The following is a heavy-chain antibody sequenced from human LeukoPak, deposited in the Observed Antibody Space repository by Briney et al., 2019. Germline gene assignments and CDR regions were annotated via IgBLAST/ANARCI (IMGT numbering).Heavy chain of an antibody. V-gene: IGHV4-39*07. CDR3: ARDNPLPFAP. CDR1: GGSLSSSIYY. CDR2: ISYDGST. J-gene: IGHJ5*02. Sequence: SETLSLTCTVSGGSLSSSIYYWGWIRQPPGKGLEWIGSISYDGSTYYNPSLKSRVTISVHTSKIQFSLKLTSATAADTAVYYCARDNPLPFAPWGQGTLVTVSS.